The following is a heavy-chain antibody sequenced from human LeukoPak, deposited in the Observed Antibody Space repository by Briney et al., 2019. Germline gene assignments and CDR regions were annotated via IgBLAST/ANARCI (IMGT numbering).Heavy chain of an antibody. CDR3: ARGGFGILIVATPFGY. CDR2: INPNSGGT. D-gene: IGHD5-12*01. CDR1: GYTFTGYY. Sequence: ASVKVSCKASGYTFTGYYMHWVRQAPGQGLEWMGWINPNSGGTNYAQKFQGRVTMTRDTSISTAYMELSRLRSDDTAVYYCARGGFGILIVATPFGYWGQGTLVTVSS. J-gene: IGHJ4*02. V-gene: IGHV1-2*02.